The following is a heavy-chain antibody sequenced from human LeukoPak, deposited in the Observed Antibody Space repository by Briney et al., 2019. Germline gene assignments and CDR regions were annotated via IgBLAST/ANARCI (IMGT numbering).Heavy chain of an antibody. CDR2: IYHSGNT. V-gene: IGHV4-59*02. Sequence: NPSETLSLTCTVSGLSVSSNYWSWIRQPPGKGLEWIGYIYHSGNTNYNPSLKSRVTISVDTSKNQFSLKLIPVTAADTAVYYCARKQVGGSPYYYHYGMDVWGQGTTVTVSS. CDR1: GLSVSSNY. J-gene: IGHJ6*02. D-gene: IGHD1-26*01. CDR3: ARKQVGGSPYYYHYGMDV.